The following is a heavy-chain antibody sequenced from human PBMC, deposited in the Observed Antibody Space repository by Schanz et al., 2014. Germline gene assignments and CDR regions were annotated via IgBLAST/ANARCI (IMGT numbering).Heavy chain of an antibody. V-gene: IGHV1-69*04. J-gene: IGHJ4*02. Sequence: QGQLVQSGPEVKEPGASVKVSCEASRYTFNTYGLNWVRQAPGQGLEWMGRIIPILGIANYAQKFQGRVTITADRSTSTVYMELSSLRSEDTAVYYCARDGVDAAAGGNYWGQGTLVTVSS. CDR2: IIPILGIA. CDR1: RYTFNTYG. CDR3: ARDGVDAAAGGNY. D-gene: IGHD6-13*01.